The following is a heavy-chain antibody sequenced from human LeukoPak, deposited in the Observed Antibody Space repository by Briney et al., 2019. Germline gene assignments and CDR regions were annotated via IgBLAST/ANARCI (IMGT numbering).Heavy chain of an antibody. CDR1: GFNFRDHW. CDR3: AKNNGWFHLAQ. CDR2: IKSDGSET. D-gene: IGHD6-19*01. Sequence: PGGSLRLSCAVSGFNFRDHWMDWVRQAPGKGLGWVGHIKSDGSETYYLDSLKGRFSISRDNTNNALYLQMNSLRVEDTAVYYCAKNNGWFHLAQWGQGALVTVSS. J-gene: IGHJ4*02. V-gene: IGHV3-7*03.